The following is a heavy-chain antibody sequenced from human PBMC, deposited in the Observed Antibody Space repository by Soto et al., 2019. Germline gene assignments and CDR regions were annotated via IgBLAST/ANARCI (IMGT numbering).Heavy chain of an antibody. CDR1: GYTFTGYY. D-gene: IGHD6-6*01. V-gene: IGHV1-2*02. J-gene: IGHJ4*02. Sequence: WDSVKVSCKASGYTFTGYYMHWVRQAPGQGLEWMGWINPNSGGTNYAQKFQGRVTMTRGTSISTAYMELSRLRSDDTAVYYCARSVSTIAARHDYWGQGTLVTVSS. CDR2: INPNSGGT. CDR3: ARSVSTIAARHDY.